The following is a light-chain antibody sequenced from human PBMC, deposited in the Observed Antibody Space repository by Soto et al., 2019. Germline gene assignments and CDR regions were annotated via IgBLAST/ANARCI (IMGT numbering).Light chain of an antibody. CDR1: SSDVGGYNY. CDR3: CSYTSSSTLCV. J-gene: IGLJ1*01. V-gene: IGLV2-14*01. Sequence: SALTQPASVSGSPGQSITISCTGTSSDVGGYNYVSWYQQHPGKAPKLMIYDVSKRPSGVSNRFSGSKSGNTASLTISGLQAEDEADYYCCSYTSSSTLCVFGTGTKVTVL. CDR2: DVS.